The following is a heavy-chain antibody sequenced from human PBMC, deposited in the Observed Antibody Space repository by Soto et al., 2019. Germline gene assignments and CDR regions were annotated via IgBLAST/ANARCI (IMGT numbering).Heavy chain of an antibody. CDR2: ISSSSTI. CDR1: GFTFSSYS. J-gene: IGHJ4*02. Sequence: GGSLRLSCAASGFTFSSYSMNWVRQAPGKGLEWVSYISSSSTIYYADSVKGRFTISRDNAKNSLYLQMNSLRDEDTAVYYCARGGSSSWYVSYYWGQGTLVTVSS. CDR3: ARGGSSSWYVSYY. D-gene: IGHD6-13*01. V-gene: IGHV3-48*02.